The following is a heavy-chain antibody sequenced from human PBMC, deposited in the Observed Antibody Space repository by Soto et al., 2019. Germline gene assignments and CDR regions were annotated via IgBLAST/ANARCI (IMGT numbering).Heavy chain of an antibody. Sequence: PGGSLRLSCAASGFTVGNNYMSWVRQAPGKGLEWVSLIYSTGTTKYADSVKGRFTVSRDNAKNTLYLQMNSLRAEDTAVYYCAKDGRGSGSHSKSFGDWGQGTLVTVSX. D-gene: IGHD3-10*01. V-gene: IGHV3-53*01. CDR1: GFTVGNNY. CDR2: IYSTGTT. J-gene: IGHJ4*02. CDR3: AKDGRGSGSHSKSFGD.